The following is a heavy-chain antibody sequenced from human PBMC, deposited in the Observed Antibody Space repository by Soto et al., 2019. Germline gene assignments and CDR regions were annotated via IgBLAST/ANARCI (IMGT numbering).Heavy chain of an antibody. J-gene: IGHJ4*02. CDR3: ARWGTTGGFDL. D-gene: IGHD3-16*01. CDR2: TSYDGNNK. Sequence: QVQLVESAGGVVQPGTSLRLSCAASGIRFKSFVMHWVRQATGKGLEWVAFTSYDGNNKDYGDSVKGRFTASRDNSQNTLHLHSAFLRPEDKALYYCARWGTTGGFDLWGQGTGVSVSS. CDR1: GIRFKSFV. V-gene: IGHV3-30*19.